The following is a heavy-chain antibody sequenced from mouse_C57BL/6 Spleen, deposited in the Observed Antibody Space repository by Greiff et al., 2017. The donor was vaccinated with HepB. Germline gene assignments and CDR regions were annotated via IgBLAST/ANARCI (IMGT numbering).Heavy chain of an antibody. CDR1: GYAFTNYL. Sequence: VQLQQSGAELVRPGTSVKVSCKASGYAFTNYLIEWVKQRPGQGLEWIGVINPGSGGTNYNEKFKGKATLTADKSSSTAYMQLSSLTSEDSAVYFCASAYGSSLHWYFDVWGTGTTVTVSS. CDR2: INPGSGGT. J-gene: IGHJ1*03. V-gene: IGHV1-54*01. D-gene: IGHD1-1*01. CDR3: ASAYGSSLHWYFDV.